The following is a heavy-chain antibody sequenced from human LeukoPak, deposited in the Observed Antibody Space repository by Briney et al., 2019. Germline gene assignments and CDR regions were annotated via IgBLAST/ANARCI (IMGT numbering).Heavy chain of an antibody. D-gene: IGHD3-10*01. CDR3: AREGGGSPYGSGSYYRY. CDR1: GGTFSSYA. J-gene: IGHJ4*02. Sequence: SVKVSCKASGGTFSSYATSWVRQAPGQGLEWMGGIIPIFGTANYAQKFQGRVTITADESTSTAYMELSSLRSEDTAVYYCAREGGGSPYGSGSYYRYWGQGTLVTVSS. CDR2: IIPIFGTA. V-gene: IGHV1-69*13.